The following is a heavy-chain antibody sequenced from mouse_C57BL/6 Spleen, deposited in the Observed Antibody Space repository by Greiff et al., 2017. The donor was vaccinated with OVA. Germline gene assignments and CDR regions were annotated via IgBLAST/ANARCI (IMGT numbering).Heavy chain of an antibody. Sequence: EVQLQQSGPVLVKPGASVKMSCKASGYTFTDYYMNWVKQSHGKSLEWIGVINPYNGGTSYNQKFKGKATLTVDKSSSTAYMELNSLTSEDSAVYYCARGGSSGYHFDYWGQGTTLTVSS. CDR3: ARGGSSGYHFDY. CDR1: GYTFTDYY. CDR2: INPYNGGT. V-gene: IGHV1-19*01. J-gene: IGHJ2*01. D-gene: IGHD3-2*02.